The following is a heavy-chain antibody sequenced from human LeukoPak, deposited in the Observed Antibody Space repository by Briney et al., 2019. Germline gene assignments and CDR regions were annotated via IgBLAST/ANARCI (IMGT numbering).Heavy chain of an antibody. CDR2: INPNSGGT. Sequence: GASVKVPCKASGYTFTGYYMHWVRQAPGQGLEWMGWINPNSGGTNYAQKFQGRVTMTRDTSISTAYMELSRLRSDDTAVYYCARAAPSPNSYYFDYWGQGTLVTVSS. D-gene: IGHD4-23*01. CDR1: GYTFTGYY. J-gene: IGHJ4*02. CDR3: ARAAPSPNSYYFDY. V-gene: IGHV1-2*02.